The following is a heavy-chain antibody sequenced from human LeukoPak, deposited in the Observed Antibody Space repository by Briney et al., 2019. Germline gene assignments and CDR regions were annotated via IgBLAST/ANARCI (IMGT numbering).Heavy chain of an antibody. Sequence: SETLSLTFTVSGGSISSSDYWWGWIRQPPGKGLEWIGSISYSGNTYYNPSLKSRVTTSVDTSRNQFSLKVSSVTAADTAVYYCARASLILWFGGAGYFDYWGQGTLVTVSS. CDR2: ISYSGNT. CDR1: GGSISSSDYW. D-gene: IGHD3-10*01. V-gene: IGHV4-39*07. J-gene: IGHJ4*02. CDR3: ARASLILWFGGAGYFDY.